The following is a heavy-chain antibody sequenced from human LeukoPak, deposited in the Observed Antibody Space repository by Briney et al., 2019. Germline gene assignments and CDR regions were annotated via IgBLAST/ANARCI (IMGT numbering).Heavy chain of an antibody. Sequence: SETLSLTCTVSGGSISSYYWSWIRQPPGKGLEWIGYIYYSGRTNYNPSLKSRVTISVDTSKNQFSLKLSSVTAADTAVYYCARVGIAVGSGVDYWGQGTLVTVSS. J-gene: IGHJ4*02. CDR1: GGSISSYY. CDR3: ARVGIAVGSGVDY. D-gene: IGHD6-19*01. V-gene: IGHV4-59*08. CDR2: IYYSGRT.